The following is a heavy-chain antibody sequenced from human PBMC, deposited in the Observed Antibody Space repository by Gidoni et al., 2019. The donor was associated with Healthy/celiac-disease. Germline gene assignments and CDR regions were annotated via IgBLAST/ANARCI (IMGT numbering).Heavy chain of an antibody. CDR1: GYTFTSYA. CDR3: ALDWFTSSHPECLDY. J-gene: IGHJ4*02. D-gene: IGHD2-2*01. V-gene: IGHV1-3*01. CDR2: INAGNGNT. Sequence: QVQLVQSGAEGKKPGASVKVSCKASGYTFTSYAMHWVRQAPGQRLEWRGLINAGNGNTKYSQKFQGRVTITRDTSASTAYMALSSLRSEDTAVYYCALDWFTSSHPECLDYWGQGTLVTVSS.